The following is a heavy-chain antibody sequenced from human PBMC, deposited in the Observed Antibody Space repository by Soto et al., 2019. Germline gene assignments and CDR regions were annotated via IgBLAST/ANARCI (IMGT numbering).Heavy chain of an antibody. CDR1: GGSISSGGYS. D-gene: IGHD5-12*01. V-gene: IGHV4-30-2*01. J-gene: IGHJ4*02. Sequence: QLQLQESGSGLVKPSQTLSLTCAVSGGSISSGGYSWSWIRQPPGKGLEWIGYIYHSGSTYYNPSLKRRVTISVDGSKNQFSLKLSSVTAADTAVYYCARGGYDYGGGSIDYWGQGTLVTVSS. CDR3: ARGGYDYGGGSIDY. CDR2: IYHSGST.